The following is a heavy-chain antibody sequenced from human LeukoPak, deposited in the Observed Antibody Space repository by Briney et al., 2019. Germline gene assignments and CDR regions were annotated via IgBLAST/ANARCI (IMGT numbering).Heavy chain of an antibody. Sequence: PGGSLRLSCAASGFTFSSYWMSWVRQAPGKGLEWVANIKQDGSEKNYVDSVKGRFIISRDNAKNSLYLQMNSLRAEDTAVYYCAKFRRVVVAAAVDYWGQGTLVTVSS. CDR2: IKQDGSEK. V-gene: IGHV3-7*03. D-gene: IGHD2-15*01. CDR1: GFTFSSYW. J-gene: IGHJ4*02. CDR3: AKFRRVVVAAAVDY.